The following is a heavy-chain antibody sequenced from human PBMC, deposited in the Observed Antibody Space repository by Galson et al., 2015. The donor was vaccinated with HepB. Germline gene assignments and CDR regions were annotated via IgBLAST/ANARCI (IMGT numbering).Heavy chain of an antibody. CDR1: GYTFTSYY. V-gene: IGHV1-46*03. Sequence: SVKVSCRASGYTFTSYYMHWVRQAPGQGLEWMGIINPSGGSTSYAQKFQGRVAMTRDTSTSTVYMELSSLRSEDTAVYYCASRYSSSWKSYYGMDVWGQGTTVTVSS. CDR2: INPSGGST. CDR3: ASRYSSSWKSYYGMDV. J-gene: IGHJ6*02. D-gene: IGHD6-13*01.